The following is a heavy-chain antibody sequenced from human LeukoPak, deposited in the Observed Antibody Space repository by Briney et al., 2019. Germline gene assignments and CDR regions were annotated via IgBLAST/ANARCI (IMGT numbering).Heavy chain of an antibody. CDR2: INSDGSST. CDR3: ARVGGVPHTPLDY. CDR1: GFTFSSYW. Sequence: GGSLRLSCAASGFTFSSYWMHWVRQAPGKGLVWVSRINSDGSSTSYADSVKGRFAISRDNAKNTLYLQMNSLRAEDTAVYYCARVGGVPHTPLDYWGQGTLVTVSS. D-gene: IGHD2-8*02. J-gene: IGHJ4*02. V-gene: IGHV3-74*01.